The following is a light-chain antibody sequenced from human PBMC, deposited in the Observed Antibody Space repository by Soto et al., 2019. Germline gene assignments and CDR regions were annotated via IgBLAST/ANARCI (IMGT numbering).Light chain of an antibody. Sequence: QLVLTQAPSASGTPGQRVTISCSGSSSNIGSNTVKWYQQFPGTAPKLLIYSKNQRPSGVPDRFSGSKSGTSASLAISGLQSEDEADYYCAAWDDSLNGWVFGGGTKLTVL. V-gene: IGLV1-44*01. J-gene: IGLJ3*02. CDR3: AAWDDSLNGWV. CDR1: SSNIGSNT. CDR2: SKN.